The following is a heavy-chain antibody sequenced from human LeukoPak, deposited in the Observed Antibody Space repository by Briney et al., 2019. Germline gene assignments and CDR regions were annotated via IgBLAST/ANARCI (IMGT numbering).Heavy chain of an antibody. CDR2: ISGSGGST. J-gene: IGHJ4*02. D-gene: IGHD1-26*01. V-gene: IGHV3-23*01. CDR3: AKMSGSYSFPYYFDY. Sequence: GGSLRLSCAASGFTFSSYAMSWVRQAPGKGLEWVSAISGSGGSTYYADSVKGRFTISRDNSRNTLYLQMNSLRAEDTAVYYCAKMSGSYSFPYYFDYWGQGTLVTVSS. CDR1: GFTFSSYA.